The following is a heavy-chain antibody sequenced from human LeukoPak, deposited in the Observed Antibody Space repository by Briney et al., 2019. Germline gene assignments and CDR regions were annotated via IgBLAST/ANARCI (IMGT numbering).Heavy chain of an antibody. Sequence: ASVKVSCKASGGTFSSYAISWGRQAPGQGLEWMGGIIPIFGTANYAQKFQGRVTITADESTSTAYMELSSLRSEDTAVYYCARVAAGMRRGFDPSGPGTLVTLSS. CDR2: IIPIFGTA. J-gene: IGHJ5*02. CDR1: GGTFSSYA. V-gene: IGHV1-69*13. D-gene: IGHD6-13*01. CDR3: ARVAAGMRRGFDP.